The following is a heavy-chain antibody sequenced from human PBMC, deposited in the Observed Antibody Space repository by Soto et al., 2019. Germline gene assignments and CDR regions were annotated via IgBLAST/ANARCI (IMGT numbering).Heavy chain of an antibody. J-gene: IGHJ4*02. CDR1: GGSINSGASY. CDR3: ARDAPGVAPY. V-gene: IGHV4-31*03. D-gene: IGHD2-15*01. CDR2: INYRWST. Sequence: QVQLQESGPGLVRPSQTLSLTCTVSGGSINSGASYWNWIRQHPEKGLEWIGYINYRWSTFYNPSLKSRIIISVDTSKNQFSLSLSSVTAADTAVYYCARDAPGVAPYWGQGTLVTVSS.